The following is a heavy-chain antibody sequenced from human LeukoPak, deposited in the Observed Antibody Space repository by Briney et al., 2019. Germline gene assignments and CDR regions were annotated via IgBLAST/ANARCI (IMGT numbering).Heavy chain of an antibody. CDR2: ISSTSSYI. CDR1: GFTFSSYS. J-gene: IGHJ3*02. V-gene: IGHV3-21*01. CDR3: ARDPLKRAFDI. Sequence: GGSLRLSCAASGFTFSSYSMNWVRQAPGKGLEWVSSISSTSSYIYYADSVKGRFTISRDNAKNSLYLQMNSLRAEDTAVYYCARDPLKRAFDIWGQGPMVTVSS.